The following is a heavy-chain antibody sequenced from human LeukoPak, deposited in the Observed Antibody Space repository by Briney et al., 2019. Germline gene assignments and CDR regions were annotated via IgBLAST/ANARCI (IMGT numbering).Heavy chain of an antibody. Sequence: SETLSLTCAVYGGTFSGYYWSWIRQPPGKGLEWMGEINHSGSTNYNPSLKSRVTILVDTSKNQFSLKLSSVTAADAAVYYCARDGGSSWYFQSWFDPGGQGTVVTVSS. CDR3: ARDGGSSWYFQSWFDP. CDR2: INHSGST. D-gene: IGHD6-13*01. CDR1: GGTFSGYY. J-gene: IGHJ5*02. V-gene: IGHV4-34*01.